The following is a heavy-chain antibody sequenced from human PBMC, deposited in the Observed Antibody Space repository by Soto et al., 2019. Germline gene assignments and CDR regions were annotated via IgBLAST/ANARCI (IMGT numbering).Heavy chain of an antibody. D-gene: IGHD3-16*01. CDR3: ARGAAGDSSLVTYHFNS. CDR2: IHSVSGGT. J-gene: IGHJ4*02. V-gene: IGHV1-2*02. CDR1: GYTFIGYY. Sequence: ASVKVSCKASGYTFIGYYLHWERLAPGQGLEWMGLIHSVSGGTNYAQKSQARVTMTRDSSISTTLMDLNRLRSDHTAAYHCARGAAGDSSLVTYHFNSWSQGTLATV.